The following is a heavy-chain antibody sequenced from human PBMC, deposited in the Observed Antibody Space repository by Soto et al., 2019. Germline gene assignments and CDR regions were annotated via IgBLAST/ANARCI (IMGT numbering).Heavy chain of an antibody. V-gene: IGHV3-30*18. J-gene: IGHJ4*02. CDR1: GFNFSSFG. D-gene: IGHD6-19*01. CDR2: MSYDGSSK. Sequence: QVQLVESGGGVVQPGSSLRLSCAASGFNFSSFGMHWVRQAPGMGLEWVALMSYDGSSKYYQDSLKGRFTISRDKSKNTLYLQMSSLRVEDTAVYYCAKDRGWSSADLEYWGQGTLVTVSS. CDR3: AKDRGWSSADLEY.